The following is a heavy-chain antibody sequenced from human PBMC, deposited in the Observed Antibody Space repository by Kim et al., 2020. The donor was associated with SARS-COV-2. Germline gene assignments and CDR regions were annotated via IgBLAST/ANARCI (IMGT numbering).Heavy chain of an antibody. Sequence: DSVKGRFTISRDNSKTTLYLQMNSLRAEDTAVYYCAKSVNSDTAMVTLDYWGQGTLVTVSS. J-gene: IGHJ4*02. V-gene: IGHV3-23*01. CDR3: AKSVNSDTAMVTLDY. D-gene: IGHD5-18*01.